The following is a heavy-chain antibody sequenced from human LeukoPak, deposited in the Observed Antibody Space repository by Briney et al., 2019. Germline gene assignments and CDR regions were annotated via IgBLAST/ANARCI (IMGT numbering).Heavy chain of an antibody. D-gene: IGHD6-19*01. V-gene: IGHV3-23*01. J-gene: IGHJ6*03. CDR2: ISGSGGST. CDR3: AKSVVAGPFYYVDV. CDR1: GFTFSSYA. Sequence: GGSLRLSCAASGFTFSSYAMSWVRQAPGKGLEWVSGISGSGGSTYYADSVKGRFTISGDNSKNTLYLQMNSLRAEDTAVYYCAKSVVAGPFYYVDVWGKGTTVTVSS.